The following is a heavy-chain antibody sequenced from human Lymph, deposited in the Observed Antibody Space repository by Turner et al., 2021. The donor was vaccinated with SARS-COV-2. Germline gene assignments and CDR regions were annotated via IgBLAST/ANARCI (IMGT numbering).Heavy chain of an antibody. J-gene: IGHJ6*02. Sequence: QVQLVQSGAEVKKPGASVKVSCKAPGYTFTSYDINWVRQATGQGLAWVGLMNPNSGNTGYAQKFQGRVTMTRNTSISTAYMELSSLRSEDTAVYYCARGRYSGGGMDVWGQGTTVTVSS. CDR1: GYTFTSYD. CDR3: ARGRYSGGGMDV. D-gene: IGHD1-26*01. CDR2: MNPNSGNT. V-gene: IGHV1-8*02.